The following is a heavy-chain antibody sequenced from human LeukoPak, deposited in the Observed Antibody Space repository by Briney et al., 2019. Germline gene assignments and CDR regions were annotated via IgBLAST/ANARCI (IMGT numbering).Heavy chain of an antibody. D-gene: IGHD3-22*01. CDR2: INHSGST. J-gene: IGHJ4*02. CDR1: GGSFSGYY. Sequence: SETLSLTCAVYGGSFSGYYWSWLRQPPGKGLEWIGEINHSGSTNYNPSLKSRVTISVDTSKNQFSLKLSSVTAADTAVYYCARRGYYDSSGAFDYWGQGTLVTVS. CDR3: ARRGYYDSSGAFDY. V-gene: IGHV4-34*01.